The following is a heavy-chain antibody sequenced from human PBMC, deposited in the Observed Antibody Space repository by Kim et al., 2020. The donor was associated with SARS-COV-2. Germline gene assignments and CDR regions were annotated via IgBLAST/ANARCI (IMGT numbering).Heavy chain of an antibody. J-gene: IGHJ4*02. Sequence: TKTPASGKDRFSISRDDTKNSLYLQMNSLKTEDTTVYYCVRDIGGLSWDFWGQGTLVTVSS. CDR2: T. D-gene: IGHD1-26*01. CDR3: VRDIGGLSWDF. V-gene: IGHV3-72*01.